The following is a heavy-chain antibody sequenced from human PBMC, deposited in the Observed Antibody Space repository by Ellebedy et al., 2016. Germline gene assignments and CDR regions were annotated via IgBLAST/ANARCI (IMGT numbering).Heavy chain of an antibody. J-gene: IGHJ5*02. CDR3: ARGGGSIPSA. CDR2: INTDGSYT. D-gene: IGHD3-10*01. CDR1: GFTFSSPW. Sequence: GESLKISXAASGFTFSSPWMHWVRQAPGKGLVWVSSINTDGSYTTYADSVKGRFTISRDNAKNTLYLQMNSLRAEDTAVYYCARGGGSIPSAWGQGTLVTVSS. V-gene: IGHV3-74*01.